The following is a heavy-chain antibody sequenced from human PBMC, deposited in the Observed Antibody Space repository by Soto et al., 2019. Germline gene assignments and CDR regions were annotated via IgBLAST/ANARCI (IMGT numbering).Heavy chain of an antibody. Sequence: QVQLQQWGAGLLKPSETLSLTCAVYGGSFSGYYWSWISQPPGKGLEWIGEINHSGSTNYNPSLKSRVTLSVDTSKNQFSLKLSSVTAADTAVYYCARLARMGYYYYYGMDVWGQGTTVTVSS. J-gene: IGHJ6*02. V-gene: IGHV4-34*01. CDR2: INHSGST. D-gene: IGHD3-16*01. CDR3: ARLARMGYYYYYGMDV. CDR1: GGSFSGYY.